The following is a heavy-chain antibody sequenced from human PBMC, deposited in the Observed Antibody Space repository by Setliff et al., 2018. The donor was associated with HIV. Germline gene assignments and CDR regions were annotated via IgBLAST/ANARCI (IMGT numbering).Heavy chain of an antibody. Sequence: PGGSLRLSCAASGFTFDDYGMSWVRQAPGKGLEWVSGINWNGGSTGYADSVKGRFTISRDNAKNSLYLQMNSLRAEDTALYYCARVISSGWYLDSPSPFDYWGQGTLVTVS. D-gene: IGHD6-19*01. V-gene: IGHV3-20*04. CDR3: ARVISSGWYLDSPSPFDY. CDR1: GFTFDDYG. J-gene: IGHJ4*02. CDR2: INWNGGST.